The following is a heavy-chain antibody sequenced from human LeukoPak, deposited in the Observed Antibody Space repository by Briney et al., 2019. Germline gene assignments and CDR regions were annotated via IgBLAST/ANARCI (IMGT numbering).Heavy chain of an antibody. J-gene: IGHJ4*02. V-gene: IGHV3-23*01. Sequence: GGSLRLSCAASGFTFSSYAMSWVRQAPGKGLEWVSLISGSGGSTHYADSVKGRFTISRDNSKNTLYLQMNSLRAEDTAVYYCAKGTRWLLYDRLDYWGQGTLVTVSS. CDR2: ISGSGGST. D-gene: IGHD3-3*01. CDR3: AKGTRWLLYDRLDY. CDR1: GFTFSSYA.